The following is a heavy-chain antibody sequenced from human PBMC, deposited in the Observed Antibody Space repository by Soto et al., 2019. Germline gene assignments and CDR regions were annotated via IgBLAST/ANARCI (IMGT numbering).Heavy chain of an antibody. Sequence: EVQLVESGGGLVQPGGSLRLSCGASGFTFRTYWLSWVRQVPGKGLEWVAKINQDGSEKNYEDSVKGRFTISRDNAKNSLYLQMSSLRAEDTALYYCARDGSTSWYSYDYHGMDVWGQGTTVTVSS. CDR2: INQDGSEK. CDR3: ARDGSTSWYSYDYHGMDV. V-gene: IGHV3-7*05. CDR1: GFTFRTYW. J-gene: IGHJ6*02. D-gene: IGHD5-18*01.